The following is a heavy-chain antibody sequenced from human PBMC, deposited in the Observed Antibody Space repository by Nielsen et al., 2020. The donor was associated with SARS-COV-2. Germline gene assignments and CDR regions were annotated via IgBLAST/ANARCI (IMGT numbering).Heavy chain of an antibody. CDR3: ATTRSPRGDY. D-gene: IGHD1-26*01. J-gene: IGHJ4*02. CDR1: GFTFSSYG. CDR2: INNSGGST. Sequence: GESLKISCAASGFTFSSYGMHWVRQAPGKGLEWVSVINNSGGSTFYADSVKGRFTISRDNSKNTLYLQMNSLRVEDTAVYYCATTRSPRGDYWGQGTLVTVSS. V-gene: IGHV3-23*01.